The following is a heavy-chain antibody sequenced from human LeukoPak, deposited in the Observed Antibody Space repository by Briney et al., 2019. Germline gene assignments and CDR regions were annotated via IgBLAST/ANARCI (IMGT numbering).Heavy chain of an antibody. V-gene: IGHV3-74*01. CDR1: GFTFSSYW. J-gene: IGHJ3*02. CDR2: INSDGSST. D-gene: IGHD2-21*01. CDR3: ARDQSLKPGDGCFDI. Sequence: GGSLRLSCAASGFTFSSYWMHWVRQAPGKGLVWVSRINSDGSSTYYADSVKGRFTISRDNSKNTLYLQMNSLRAEDTAVYYCARDQSLKPGDGCFDIWGQGTMVTVSS.